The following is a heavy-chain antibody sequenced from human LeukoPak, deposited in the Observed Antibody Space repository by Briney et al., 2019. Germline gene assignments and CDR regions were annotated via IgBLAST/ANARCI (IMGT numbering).Heavy chain of an antibody. CDR1: GFTFSSSW. J-gene: IGHJ4*02. D-gene: IGHD5-24*01. Sequence: GGSLRLSCAASGFTFSSSWMTWVRQAPGKGLEWEANIKQDGSDKYYVDSVKGRFTISRDNAKNSLYLQMNSLRDEDTAVYYCARAEEQRWGYVDYWGQGTLVTVSS. CDR3: ARAEEQRWGYVDY. CDR2: IKQDGSDK. V-gene: IGHV3-7*04.